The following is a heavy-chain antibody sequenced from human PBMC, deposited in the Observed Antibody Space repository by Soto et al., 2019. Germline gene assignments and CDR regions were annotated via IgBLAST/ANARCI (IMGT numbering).Heavy chain of an antibody. D-gene: IGHD3-10*01. Sequence: GGSLRLSCAASGFTFSSYAMSWVRQAPGKGLEWVSAISGSGGSTYYADSVKGRFTISRDNSKNTLYLQMNSLRAEDTAVYYCAKDPDYGSGSYYRPDYYYGMDVWGQGTTVTVSS. CDR2: ISGSGGST. CDR3: AKDPDYGSGSYYRPDYYYGMDV. V-gene: IGHV3-23*01. J-gene: IGHJ6*02. CDR1: GFTFSSYA.